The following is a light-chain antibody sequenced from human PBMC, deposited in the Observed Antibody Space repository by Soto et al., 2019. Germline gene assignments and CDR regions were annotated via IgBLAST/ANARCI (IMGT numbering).Light chain of an antibody. CDR2: DTN. CDR1: TGTVTSGHY. CDR3: LLSSAGTPWV. Sequence: QTVVTQEPSLTVSPGGTVTLTCGSNTGTVTSGHYPYWFQRKPGQAPRTLIYDTNNRHSWTPARFSGSLLGGKAALTLSGAQPEDEADYYCLLSSAGTPWVFGGGTKLTVL. V-gene: IGLV7-46*01. J-gene: IGLJ3*02.